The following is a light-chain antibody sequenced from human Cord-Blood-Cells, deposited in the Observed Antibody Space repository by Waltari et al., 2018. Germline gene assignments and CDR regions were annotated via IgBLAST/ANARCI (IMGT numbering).Light chain of an antibody. CDR1: QGISSY. J-gene: IGKJ3*01. Sequence: AIRMTQSPSSFSASPGDRVTITCRASQGISSYLAWYQQKPGKAPKLLIYAASTLQSGVPSRFSGSGSGTDFTLTISCLQSEDFVTYYCQQYYSYPLTFGPGTKVDIK. CDR3: QQYYSYPLT. V-gene: IGKV1-8*01. CDR2: AAS.